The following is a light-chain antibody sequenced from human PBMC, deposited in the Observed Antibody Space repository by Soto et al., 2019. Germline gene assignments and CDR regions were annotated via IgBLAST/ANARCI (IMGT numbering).Light chain of an antibody. Sequence: DIVLTQSPLSLPVTPGEPASISCRSSQSLLHSNENTYLNWYLQRPGQSPQLLMYLSSIRAFGVPDRFSDSGSGTDFTLKISRVEGEDVGVYFCMQALQTPISFGQGTRLEIK. CDR3: MQALQTPIS. CDR1: QSLLHSNENTY. J-gene: IGKJ5*01. V-gene: IGKV2-28*01. CDR2: LSS.